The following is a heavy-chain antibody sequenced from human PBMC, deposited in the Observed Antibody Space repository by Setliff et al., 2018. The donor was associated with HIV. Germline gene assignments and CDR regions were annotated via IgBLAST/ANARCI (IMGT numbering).Heavy chain of an antibody. V-gene: IGHV1-69-2*01. D-gene: IGHD3-10*01. Sequence: ASVKVSCKASGYTFADHFMYWVQQAPGKGLVYMGRVDPENGKTIYAEKFQGRLTITADTSTDTGYMELSSLTSHDTALYYCSTNKWPMIRGVTAFDHWGPGTLGTVSS. CDR3: STNKWPMIRGVTAFDH. J-gene: IGHJ4*02. CDR2: VDPENGKT. CDR1: GYTFADHF.